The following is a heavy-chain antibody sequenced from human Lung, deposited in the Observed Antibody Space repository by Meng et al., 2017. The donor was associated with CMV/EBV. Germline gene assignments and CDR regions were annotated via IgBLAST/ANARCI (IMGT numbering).Heavy chain of an antibody. D-gene: IGHD6-13*01. V-gene: IGHV1-18*01. CDR3: ARDSRLWSFDP. Sequence: ASVKVSYKASGYTFSSYNINWVRQAPGQGLEWMGWSSAYNGNTNHAQKLQGRVTMTTDTSTSTAYMELRSLRSDDTAVYYCARDSRLWSFDPWGRGTLVTVSS. CDR1: GYTFSSYN. J-gene: IGHJ2*01. CDR2: SSAYNGNT.